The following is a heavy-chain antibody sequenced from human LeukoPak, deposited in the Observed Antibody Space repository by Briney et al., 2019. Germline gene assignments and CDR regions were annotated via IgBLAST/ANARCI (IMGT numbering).Heavy chain of an antibody. Sequence: ASVKVSCKASGYTFTGYYMHWVRQAPGQGLEWMGRINPNSGGTNYAQKFQGRVTTTRDTSISTAYMELSRLRSDDTAVYYCARDPSGSYIYWFDPWGQGTLVTVSS. V-gene: IGHV1-2*06. D-gene: IGHD1-26*01. CDR2: INPNSGGT. CDR3: ARDPSGSYIYWFDP. J-gene: IGHJ5*02. CDR1: GYTFTGYY.